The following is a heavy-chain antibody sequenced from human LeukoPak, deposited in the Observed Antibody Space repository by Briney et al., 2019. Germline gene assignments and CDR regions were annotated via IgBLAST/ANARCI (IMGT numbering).Heavy chain of an antibody. CDR2: IYHRGNT. D-gene: IGHD3-10*01. J-gene: IGHJ5*02. V-gene: IGHV4-38-2*02. CDR3: ARELSHGSGSYYPNWFDP. Sequence: SETLSLTCAVSGYSISSDHYWGWIRQPPGKELEWIGSIYHRGNTYYNPSLKSRLTISVDTSKNQFSLKLSSVTAADTAVYYCARELSHGSGSYYPNWFDPWGQGTLVILSS. CDR1: GYSISSDHY.